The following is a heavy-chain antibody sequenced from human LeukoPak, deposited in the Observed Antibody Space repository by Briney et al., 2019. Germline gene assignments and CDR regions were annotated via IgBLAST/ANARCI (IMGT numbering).Heavy chain of an antibody. J-gene: IGHJ4*02. Sequence: GGSLRLSCAASGFTFSSYAMSWVRQAPGKGLEWVSAISGSGGSTYYADSVKGRFTISRDNSKNTLYLQMNSLRAEDTAVYYCAKGGSRPRYYDILTGYYSIDYWGQGTLVTVSS. D-gene: IGHD3-9*01. CDR1: GFTFSSYA. CDR2: ISGSGGST. CDR3: AKGGSRPRYYDILTGYYSIDY. V-gene: IGHV3-23*01.